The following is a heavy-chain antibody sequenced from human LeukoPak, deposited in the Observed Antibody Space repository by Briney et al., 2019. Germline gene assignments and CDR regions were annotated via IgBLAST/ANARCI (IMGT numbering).Heavy chain of an antibody. CDR2: INSDGSST. CDR1: GFTFSSYW. D-gene: IGHD1-1*01. CDR3: ARADQGPYRYGN. J-gene: IGHJ4*02. V-gene: IGHV3-74*01. Sequence: GGPLRLSCAASGFTFSSYWMHWVRQAPGKGLVWVSRINSDGSSTTYADSVKGRFTISRDNAKNTLYLQMNSLRAEDTAVYYCARADQGPYRYGNWGQGTLVTVSS.